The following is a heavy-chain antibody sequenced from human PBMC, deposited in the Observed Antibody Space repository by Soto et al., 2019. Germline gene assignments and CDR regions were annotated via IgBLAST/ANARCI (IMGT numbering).Heavy chain of an antibody. CDR1: GYTFTELS. D-gene: IGHD3-10*01. CDR2: ISAYNGNT. J-gene: IGHJ6*02. Sequence: ASVKVSCKVSGYTFTELSMHWVRQAPGKGLEWMGWISAYNGNTNYAQKLQGRVTMTTDTSTSTAYMELRSLRSDDTAVYYCARAVVRGQVYYYYGMDVWGQGTTVTVSS. CDR3: ARAVVRGQVYYYYGMDV. V-gene: IGHV1-18*01.